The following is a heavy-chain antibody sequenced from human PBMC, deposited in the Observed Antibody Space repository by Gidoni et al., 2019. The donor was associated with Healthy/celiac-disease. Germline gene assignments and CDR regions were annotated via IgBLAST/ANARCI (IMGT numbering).Heavy chain of an antibody. V-gene: IGHV5-51*01. CDR2: IYPGDSDT. Sequence: EVQLVQSGAAVKKPGESLTISGKGSGYRFTSYWIGWVRQMPGKGLECMVIIYPGDSDTRYSPSFQGQVTISADKSISTAYLQWSSLKASDTAMYYCASQPRGTAMLAFDIWGQGTMVTVSS. D-gene: IGHD5-18*01. CDR1: GYRFTSYW. J-gene: IGHJ3*02. CDR3: ASQPRGTAMLAFDI.